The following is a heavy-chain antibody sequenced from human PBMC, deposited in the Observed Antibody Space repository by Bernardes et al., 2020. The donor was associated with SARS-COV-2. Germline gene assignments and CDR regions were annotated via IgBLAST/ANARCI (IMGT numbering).Heavy chain of an antibody. J-gene: IGHJ6*02. V-gene: IGHV4-59*01. CDR3: ARARGGYYDSSGYYLTPNYYYGMDV. CDR1: GGSISRYY. D-gene: IGHD3-22*01. CDR2: IYYSGST. Sequence: LSRTCTVSGGSISRYYWSWIRQPPGKGLEWIGYIYYSGSTNYNPSLKSRVTISVDTAKNQFSLKLSSVTAADTAVYYCARARGGYYDSSGYYLTPNYYYGMDVWGQGTTVTVSS.